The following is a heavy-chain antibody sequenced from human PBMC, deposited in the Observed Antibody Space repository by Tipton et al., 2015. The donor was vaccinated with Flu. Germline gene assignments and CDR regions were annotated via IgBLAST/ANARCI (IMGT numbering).Heavy chain of an antibody. Sequence: SLRLSCAASGFTFSSYAMSWVRQAPGKGLEWVSAISGSGGSTYYADSVKGRFTISRDNSKNTLYLQMNSLRAEDTAVYYCAKDRQQWPGVADAFDIWGQGTMVTVSS. V-gene: IGHV3-23*01. D-gene: IGHD6-19*01. CDR1: GFTFSSYA. J-gene: IGHJ3*02. CDR3: AKDRQQWPGVADAFDI. CDR2: ISGSGGST.